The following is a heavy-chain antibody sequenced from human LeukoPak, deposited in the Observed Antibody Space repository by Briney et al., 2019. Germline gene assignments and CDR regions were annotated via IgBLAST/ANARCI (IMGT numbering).Heavy chain of an antibody. D-gene: IGHD2-2*01. CDR1: GRYLSSGDYH. J-gene: IGHJ6*02. Sequence: SQTLSLTRTVSGRYLSSGDYHWRWPRQPPGKALEWFGHLYYCGRTYYNPSLKSRVTISVDTSKNQFSLKLSSVTAADTAVYYCARGVVVVPAVYYYGMDVWGQGTTVTVSS. CDR2: LYYCGRT. V-gene: IGHV4-30-4*01. CDR3: ARGVVVVPAVYYYGMDV.